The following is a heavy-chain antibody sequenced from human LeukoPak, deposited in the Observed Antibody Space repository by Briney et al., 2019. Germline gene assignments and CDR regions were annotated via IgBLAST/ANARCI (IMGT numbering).Heavy chain of an antibody. Sequence: GRSLRLSCAASGFTFSSYCMHWVRQAPSKWLEWVAVIWYDGSNKYYADSVKGRFTISRDNSKNTLYLQMNSLRAEDTAVYYCAKDYAMYSSSSFLGYWGQGTLVTVSS. J-gene: IGHJ4*02. CDR1: GFTFSSYC. CDR3: AKDYAMYSSSSFLGY. D-gene: IGHD6-6*01. CDR2: IWYDGSNK. V-gene: IGHV3-33*06.